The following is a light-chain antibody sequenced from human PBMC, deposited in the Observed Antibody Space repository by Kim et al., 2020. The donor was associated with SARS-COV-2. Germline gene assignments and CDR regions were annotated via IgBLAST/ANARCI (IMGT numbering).Light chain of an antibody. CDR3: QAWDSSTAWV. J-gene: IGLJ3*02. Sequence: VSPGQTASITCSGDKLGEKYACWYQQRPGQSHGLVIYQDSKRPSGIPERFSGSNSGNTATLTISGTQAMDEADYYWQAWDSSTAWVFGGGTQLTVL. CDR1: KLGEKY. CDR2: QDS. V-gene: IGLV3-1*01.